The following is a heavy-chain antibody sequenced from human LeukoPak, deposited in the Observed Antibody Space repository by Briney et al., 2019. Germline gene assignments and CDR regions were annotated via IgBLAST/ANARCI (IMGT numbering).Heavy chain of an antibody. Sequence: ASVKVSCKASGFTFTSSAMQWVRQARGQRLEWIGWIVVGSGNTNYAQKFQERVTITRDMSTSTAYMELSSLRSEDTAVYYCARATPAYDILTGYDLDYWGQGTPVTVSS. CDR2: IVVGSGNT. V-gene: IGHV1-58*02. J-gene: IGHJ4*02. CDR3: ARATPAYDILTGYDLDY. D-gene: IGHD3-9*01. CDR1: GFTFTSSA.